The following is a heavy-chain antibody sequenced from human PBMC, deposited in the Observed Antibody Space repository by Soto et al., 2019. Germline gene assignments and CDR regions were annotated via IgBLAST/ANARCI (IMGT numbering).Heavy chain of an antibody. J-gene: IGHJ5*02. CDR2: LLPIFGAA. CDR3: ARVRSATNFDH. D-gene: IGHD6-25*01. V-gene: IGHV1-69*01. Sequence: QVQLVQSGAEVRKPGSSVKVSCKISGGTFTNYVISWLRQAPGQGLEWMGGLLPIFGAANLAQNFQGSVTITSYESTSTVHIEWSSRTSDEKAVYYCARVRSATNFDHLGQGTLVSATS. CDR1: GGTFTNYV.